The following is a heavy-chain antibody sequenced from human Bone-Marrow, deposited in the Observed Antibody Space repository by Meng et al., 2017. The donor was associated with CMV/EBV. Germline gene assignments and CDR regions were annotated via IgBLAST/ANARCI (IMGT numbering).Heavy chain of an antibody. J-gene: IGHJ6*02. D-gene: IGHD6-6*01. V-gene: IGHV3-30-3*01. CDR1: GFTFSSYA. Sequence: GGSLRLSCAASGFTFSSYAMHWVRQAPGKGLEWVAVISYDGSNKYYADSVKGRFTISRDNSKNTLYLQMNSLRAEDTAVYYCARDLFHSSALAGYYYYYYGMDVWGQGTTVTVAS. CDR2: ISYDGSNK. CDR3: ARDLFHSSALAGYYYYYYGMDV.